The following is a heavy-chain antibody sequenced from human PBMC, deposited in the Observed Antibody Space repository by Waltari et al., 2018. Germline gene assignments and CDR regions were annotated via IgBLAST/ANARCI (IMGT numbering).Heavy chain of an antibody. CDR2: SNHRGST. CDR3: ARAGHPGIAAAGKRGRWYFDL. CDR1: GWSFSGYY. J-gene: IGHJ2*01. V-gene: IGHV4-34*01. Sequence: QVQLQQWGAGLLKPSETLSLTCAVYGWSFSGYYWSWIRQPPGKGLGWIGESNHRGSTNYNPALRSRVTISLDTSKNQFSLKLSSVAAADTAVYYCARAGHPGIAAAGKRGRWYFDLWGRGTLVTVSS. D-gene: IGHD6-13*01.